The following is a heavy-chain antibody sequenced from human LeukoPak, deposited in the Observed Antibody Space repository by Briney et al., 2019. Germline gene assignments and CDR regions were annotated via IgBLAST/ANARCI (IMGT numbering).Heavy chain of an antibody. CDR3: PRGGDYGDRWFDP. V-gene: IGHV4-61*02. D-gene: IGHD4-17*01. J-gene: IGHJ5*02. CDR1: GASISSGSYY. CDR2: ISTSGST. Sequence: SETLSLTCTVSGASISSGSYYWTWIRQPAGKGLEWIGRISTSGSTYYNPSLKSRVTISVDRSKNQFSLKLSSVTAADTAVYYCPRGGDYGDRWFDPWGQGTLVTVSS.